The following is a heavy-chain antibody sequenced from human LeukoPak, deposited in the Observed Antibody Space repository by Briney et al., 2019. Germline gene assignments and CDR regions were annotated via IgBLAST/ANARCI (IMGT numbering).Heavy chain of an antibody. CDR1: GGSISSSCYY. V-gene: IGHV4-39*07. CDR3: AREVVAAGTPTFDF. Sequence: SETLSLTCTVSGGSISSSCYYWGWIRQPPGKGLEWIGSIYYSGSTYYNPSLKSRVTISVDRSKNQFSLKLSSVTAADTAVYYCAREVVAAGTPTFDFWGQGTLVTVSS. J-gene: IGHJ5*01. CDR2: IYYSGST. D-gene: IGHD2-15*01.